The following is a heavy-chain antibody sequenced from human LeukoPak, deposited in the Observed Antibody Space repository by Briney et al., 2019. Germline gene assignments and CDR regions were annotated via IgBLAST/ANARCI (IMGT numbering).Heavy chain of an antibody. CDR2: MNPNRGNT. J-gene: IGHJ5*02. CDR1: GYTFTSYD. D-gene: IGHD2-2*01. V-gene: IGHV1-8*03. CDR3: TTGVGYCSSTSSYGSNWFDP. Sequence: ASVKLSCKASGYTFTSYDINWVRQATGQGLEWMGYMNPNRGNTGYAQKFQGRITITRNASIRTAYMELSSLRSEDTAVYYCTTGVGYCSSTSSYGSNWFDPWGQRTLVTVSS.